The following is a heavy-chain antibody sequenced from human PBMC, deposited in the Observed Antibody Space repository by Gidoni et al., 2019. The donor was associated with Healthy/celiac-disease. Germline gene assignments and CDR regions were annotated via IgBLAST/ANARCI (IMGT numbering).Heavy chain of an antibody. D-gene: IGHD2-2*01. Sequence: QFHLVQSGAEVKKPESSVKVSCNASGGTFTDYAITWVRQAPGQGLEWMGRIIPIFGIAIYAKKFQGRVTITADKSTSTAYMELSSLRSEDTAVYYCARAECSDTRCLTWFDPWGQGTLVTVSS. J-gene: IGHJ5*02. V-gene: IGHV1-69*04. CDR1: GGTFTDYA. CDR3: ARAECSDTRCLTWFDP. CDR2: IIPIFGIA.